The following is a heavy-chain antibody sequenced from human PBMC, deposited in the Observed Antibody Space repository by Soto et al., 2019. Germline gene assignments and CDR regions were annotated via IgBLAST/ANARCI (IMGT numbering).Heavy chain of an antibody. CDR1: SSYISSGCY. V-gene: IGHV4-38-2*01. Sequence: SETLSLTCSVSSSYISSGCYWAWLRQAPGKGLECSVNIFHTVSTYFNPSLMSRVNIPVDTSKNQFSLKLTSVTAADTAFYYCAMRSGTYYDYWGQGTLVTLAS. CDR2: IFHTVST. J-gene: IGHJ4*02. D-gene: IGHD1-26*01. CDR3: AMRSGTYYDY.